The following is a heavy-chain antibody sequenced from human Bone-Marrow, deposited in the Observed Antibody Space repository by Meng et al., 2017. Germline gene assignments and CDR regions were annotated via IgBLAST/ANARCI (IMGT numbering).Heavy chain of an antibody. V-gene: IGHV1-18*01. CDR1: GYTFSSYG. CDR3: SRVGRDGYNFGFD. D-gene: IGHD5-24*01. CDR2: ISADIDNT. Sequence: ASVKVSCKASGYTFSSYGIGWVRQAPGQGLEWMGWISADIDNTNYAPKFQARVTMTTDTSTSTAYMELRSLRSDDTAVYYCSRVGRDGYNFGFDWGQGTLVTVS. J-gene: IGHJ4*02.